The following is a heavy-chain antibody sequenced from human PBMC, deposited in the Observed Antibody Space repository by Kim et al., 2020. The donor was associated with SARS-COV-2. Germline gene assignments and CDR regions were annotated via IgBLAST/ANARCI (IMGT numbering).Heavy chain of an antibody. J-gene: IGHJ3*01. V-gene: IGHV3-66*01. Sequence: GGSLRLSCAASGFPVSSSSMSWVRQAPGKGLEWLSVIYVDGSTHYADSLRGGVSTSTGKTSNITLFRQMTIRVAETAVFYCARDQVDV. CDR2: IYVDGST. CDR1: GFPVSSSS. CDR3: ARDQVDV.